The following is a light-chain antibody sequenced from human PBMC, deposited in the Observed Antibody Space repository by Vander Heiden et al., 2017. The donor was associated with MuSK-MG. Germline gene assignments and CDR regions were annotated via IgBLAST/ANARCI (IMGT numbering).Light chain of an antibody. J-gene: IGLJ3*02. CDR1: NIGSKS. Sequence: SYVLTQPPSVSVAPGQTARMTCGGNNIGSKSVQWYHQKPGQAPVLVVFDNRDRPSGIPERFSGSNSGNTATLTISRVEAGDEADYYCQVWDSSSDHWVFGGGTKRTVL. CDR2: DNR. CDR3: QVWDSSSDHWV. V-gene: IGLV3-21*02.